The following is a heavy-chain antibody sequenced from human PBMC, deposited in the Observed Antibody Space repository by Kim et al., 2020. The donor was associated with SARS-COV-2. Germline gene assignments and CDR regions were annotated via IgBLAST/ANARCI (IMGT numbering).Heavy chain of an antibody. CDR3: ARAPTLYYGSGSYSYYFDY. Sequence: GGSLRLSCAASEFTFSDYYMTWVRQAPGKGLEWVSYISSTSTYTNYADSVKGRFTISRDNAKNSLYLQMNSLRAEDTAVYYCARAPTLYYGSGSYSYYFDYWGQGTLVTVSS. CDR1: EFTFSDYY. D-gene: IGHD3-10*01. CDR2: ISSTSTYT. J-gene: IGHJ4*02. V-gene: IGHV3-11*05.